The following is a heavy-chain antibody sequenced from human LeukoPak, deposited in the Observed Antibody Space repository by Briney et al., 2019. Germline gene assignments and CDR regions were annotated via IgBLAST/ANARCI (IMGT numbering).Heavy chain of an antibody. CDR3: TRLGAVAGFDY. J-gene: IGHJ4*02. CDR2: ISYDGSNK. CDR1: GFTFSSYG. Sequence: GGSLRLSCAASGFTFSSYGMHWVRQAPGKGLEWVAVISYDGSNKYYADSVKGRFTISRDNSKNTLCLQMNSLKTEDTAVYYCTRLGAVAGFDYWGQGTLVTVSS. D-gene: IGHD6-19*01. V-gene: IGHV3-30*03.